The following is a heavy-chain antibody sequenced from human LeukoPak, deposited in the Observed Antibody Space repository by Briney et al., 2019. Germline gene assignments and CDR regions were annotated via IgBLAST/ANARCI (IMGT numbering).Heavy chain of an antibody. CDR1: GFTFSRYR. Sequence: GGSLRLSCAASGFTFSRYRMHWVRQAPGKGLVWVSRIKSDGGTNYADSVKGRFTISRDNAKNTGSLQMNSLRAEDTGVYYCARAPSEIGGYYPEYFRHWGQGTRVTVSS. V-gene: IGHV3-74*01. CDR3: ARAPSEIGGYYPEYFRH. CDR2: IKSDGGT. J-gene: IGHJ1*01. D-gene: IGHD3-22*01.